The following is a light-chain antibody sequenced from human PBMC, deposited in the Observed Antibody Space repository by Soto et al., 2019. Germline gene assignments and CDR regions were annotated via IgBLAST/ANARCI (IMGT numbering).Light chain of an antibody. CDR2: GNS. CDR1: SSNIGAGYD. J-gene: IGLJ2*01. V-gene: IGLV1-40*01. Sequence: QAVVTQPPSVSGAPGQRVTISCTGSSSNIGAGYDVHWYQQLPGTAPKLLIYGNSNRPSGVPDRFSGSKSGTSASLIISGLQPEDEADYYCSSYAGSSARVVFGGGTKLTVL. CDR3: SSYAGSSARVV.